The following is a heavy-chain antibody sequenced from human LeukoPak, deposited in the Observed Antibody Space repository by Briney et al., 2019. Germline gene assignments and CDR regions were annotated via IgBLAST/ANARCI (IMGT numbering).Heavy chain of an antibody. D-gene: IGHD6-13*01. CDR3: ARVLAAAGPLDGPTEDGNAQNAFDI. CDR2: ISSSSSYI. CDR1: GFIFSSYS. J-gene: IGHJ3*02. Sequence: GGSLRLSCAASGFIFSSYSMNWVRQAPGKGLEWVSSISSSSSYIYYADSVKGRFTISRDNAKNSLYLQMNSLRAEDTAVYYCARVLAAAGPLDGPTEDGNAQNAFDIWGQGTMVTVSS. V-gene: IGHV3-21*01.